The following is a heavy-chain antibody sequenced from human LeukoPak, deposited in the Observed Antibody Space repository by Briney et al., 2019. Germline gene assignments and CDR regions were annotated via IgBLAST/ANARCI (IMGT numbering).Heavy chain of an antibody. D-gene: IGHD4-11*01. J-gene: IGHJ4*02. CDR3: ARRTTVTIPFGY. CDR1: GGSFSGYY. CDR2: INHSGST. Sequence: SETLSLTCAVYGGSFSGYYWSWIRQPPGKGLEWSGEINHSGSTNYNPSLKSRVTISVDKSKNQFSLTLSSVTAADTAVYYCARRTTVTIPFGYWGQGTLVTVSS. V-gene: IGHV4-34*01.